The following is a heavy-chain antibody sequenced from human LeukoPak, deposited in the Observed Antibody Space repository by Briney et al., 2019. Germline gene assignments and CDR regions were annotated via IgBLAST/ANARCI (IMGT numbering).Heavy chain of an antibody. V-gene: IGHV3-64*01. Sequence: GGSLRLSCAASGFSFSNYALHWVRQAPGKGLEYVSIISSTGGTTYYASSVKGRFTISRDNAKNSMYLQMNSLRAEDTAVYYCVRDSSASYWGQGTLVTVSS. CDR1: GFSFSNYA. CDR3: VRDSSASY. CDR2: ISSTGGTT. D-gene: IGHD3-22*01. J-gene: IGHJ4*02.